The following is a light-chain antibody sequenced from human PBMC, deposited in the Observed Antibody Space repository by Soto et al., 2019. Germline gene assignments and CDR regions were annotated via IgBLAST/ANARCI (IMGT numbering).Light chain of an antibody. CDR2: GAS. CDR1: QSVSSSY. CDR3: QQYNDWPPRWT. Sequence: IVLTQSPGTLSLYPGERATLSCRASQSVSSSYLAWYQQKPGQAPRLLIYGASTRATGIPARFSGSGSGTEFTLTINSLQSEDFAVYYCQQYNDWPPRWTFGQGTKVDI. V-gene: IGKV3-15*01. J-gene: IGKJ1*01.